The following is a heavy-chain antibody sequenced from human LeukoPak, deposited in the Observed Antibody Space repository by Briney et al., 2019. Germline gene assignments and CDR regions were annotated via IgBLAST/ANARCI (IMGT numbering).Heavy chain of an antibody. V-gene: IGHV1-18*01. CDR1: GGTFTSYG. CDR3: ARVVAAAGNRDDAFDI. CDR2: ISAYNGNT. Sequence: GASVKVSCKASGGTFTSYGISWVRQAPGQGLEWMGWISAYNGNTNYAQKLQGRVTMTTDTSTSTAYMELRSLRSDDTAVYYCARVVAAAGNRDDAFDIWGQGTMVTVSS. D-gene: IGHD6-13*01. J-gene: IGHJ3*02.